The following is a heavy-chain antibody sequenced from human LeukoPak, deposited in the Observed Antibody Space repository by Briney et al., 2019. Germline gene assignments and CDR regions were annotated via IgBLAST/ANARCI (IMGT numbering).Heavy chain of an antibody. CDR1: GYTFTSYG. CDR2: ISAYNGNT. J-gene: IGHJ5*02. Sequence: ASVTVSCKASGYTFTSYGICWVRQAHGQGLEWMGWISAYNGNTNYAQKLQGRVTMTTDTSTSTAYMELRSLRSDDTAVYYCARGVLLWFGELNWFDPWGQGTLVTVSS. CDR3: ARGVLLWFGELNWFDP. V-gene: IGHV1-18*01. D-gene: IGHD3-10*01.